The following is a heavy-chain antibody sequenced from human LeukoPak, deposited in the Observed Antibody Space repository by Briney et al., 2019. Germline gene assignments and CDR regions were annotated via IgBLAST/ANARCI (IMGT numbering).Heavy chain of an antibody. CDR1: GGSLNTYY. Sequence: SETLSLTCTVSGGSLNTYYWSWIRQPPGKGLEWIAYVRANGENNYNPSLKSRVAISLDTANDQISLTLNFVTAADTAIYYCARQPANTAAFDIWGLGTMVTVSS. CDR3: ARQPANTAAFDI. V-gene: IGHV4-59*08. CDR2: VRANGEN. J-gene: IGHJ3*02. D-gene: IGHD5-18*01.